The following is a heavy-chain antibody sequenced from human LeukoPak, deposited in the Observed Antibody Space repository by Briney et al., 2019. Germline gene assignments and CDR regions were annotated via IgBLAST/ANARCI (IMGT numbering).Heavy chain of an antibody. CDR1: GYTFTSYG. CDR2: ISAYNGNT. Sequence: GASVKVSCKASGYTFTSYGISWVRQAPGQGLEWMGWISAYNGNTNYAQKLQGRVTMTTDTSTSTAYMELRCLRSDDTAVYYCARSYDILTGYYSPFDYWGQGTLVTVSS. CDR3: ARSYDILTGYYSPFDY. V-gene: IGHV1-18*01. J-gene: IGHJ4*02. D-gene: IGHD3-9*01.